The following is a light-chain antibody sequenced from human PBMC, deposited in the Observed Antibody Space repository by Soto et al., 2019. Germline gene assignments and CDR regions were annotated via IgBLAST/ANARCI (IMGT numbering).Light chain of an antibody. Sequence: QSALTQPASVSGSPGQSITVSCAGTSSDVGGYNLVSWYQQHPGKAPKLIIYEGTERPSGISPRFSGSKSGNTASPTISGLQAEDEADYYCSSYTTNITPVVFGGGTQLTVL. CDR2: EGT. V-gene: IGLV2-14*02. CDR3: SSYTTNITPVV. J-gene: IGLJ2*01. CDR1: SSDVGGYNL.